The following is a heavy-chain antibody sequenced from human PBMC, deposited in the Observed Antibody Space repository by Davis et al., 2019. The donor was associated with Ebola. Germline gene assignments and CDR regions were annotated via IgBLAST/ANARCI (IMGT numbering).Heavy chain of an antibody. CDR3: AKERYSGGVCYDF. CDR1: GFTFSTYW. V-gene: IGHV3-74*03. CDR2: IDSYGSDT. Sequence: GESLKISCTVSGFTFSTYWMHWVRQAPGKGLVWVARIDSYGSDTTYADSVKGRFTISRDNSRSSLYLQMNSLTTEDTAFYYCAKERYSGGVCYDFWGQGTLVTVSS. D-gene: IGHD2-8*02. J-gene: IGHJ4*01.